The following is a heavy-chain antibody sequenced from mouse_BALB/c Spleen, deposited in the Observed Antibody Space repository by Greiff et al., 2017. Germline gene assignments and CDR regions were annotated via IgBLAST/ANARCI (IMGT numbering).Heavy chain of an antibody. Sequence: VQLQQPGAELVKPGASVKLSCKASGYTFTSYWMHWVKQRPGQGLEWIGEINPSNGRTNYNEKFKSKATLTVDKSSSTAYMQLSSLTSEDSAVYYCARKADGNPWFAYWGQGTLVTVSA. CDR2: INPSNGRT. J-gene: IGHJ3*01. D-gene: IGHD2-1*01. V-gene: IGHV1S81*02. CDR1: GYTFTSYW. CDR3: ARKADGNPWFAY.